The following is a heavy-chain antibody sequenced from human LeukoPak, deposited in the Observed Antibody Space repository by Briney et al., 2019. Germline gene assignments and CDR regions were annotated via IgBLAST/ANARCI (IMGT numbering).Heavy chain of an antibody. CDR1: GYRFTSYW. CDR2: IYPGDSDT. Sequence: GESLQISCKGSGYRFTSYWIGWVRQMPGKGLEWMGIIYPGDSDTRYSPSFQGQVTISADKSISTAYLQWSSLKASDTAVYYCASAEYISSWRTLYWGQGTLVTVSS. CDR3: ASAEYISSWRTLY. V-gene: IGHV5-51*01. J-gene: IGHJ4*02. D-gene: IGHD6-13*01.